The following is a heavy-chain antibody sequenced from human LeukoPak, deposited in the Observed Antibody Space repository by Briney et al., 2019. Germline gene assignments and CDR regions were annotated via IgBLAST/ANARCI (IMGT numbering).Heavy chain of an antibody. V-gene: IGHV3-30*18. Sequence: PGGSLRLSCAASGFTFSSYGMHWVRQAPGKGLEWVAVISYDGSNKYYADSVKGRFTISRDNSKNTLYLQMNSLRAEDTALYYCAKENWAYYYYGMDVWGQGTTVTVSS. J-gene: IGHJ6*02. CDR3: AKENWAYYYYGMDV. CDR2: ISYDGSNK. CDR1: GFTFSSYG. D-gene: IGHD7-27*01.